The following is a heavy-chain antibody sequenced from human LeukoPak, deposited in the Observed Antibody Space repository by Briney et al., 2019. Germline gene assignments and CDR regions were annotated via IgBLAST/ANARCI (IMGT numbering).Heavy chain of an antibody. J-gene: IGHJ4*02. CDR3: ASMRIYYYDSSGYPD. V-gene: IGHV3-48*04. Sequence: TGGSLRLSCAASGFTFSSYSMNWVRQAPGKGLEWVSYISSSSSTIYYADSVKGRFTISRDNAKNSLYLQMNSLRAEDTAVYYCASMRIYYYDSSGYPDWGQGTLVTVSS. CDR2: ISSSSSTI. D-gene: IGHD3-22*01. CDR1: GFTFSSYS.